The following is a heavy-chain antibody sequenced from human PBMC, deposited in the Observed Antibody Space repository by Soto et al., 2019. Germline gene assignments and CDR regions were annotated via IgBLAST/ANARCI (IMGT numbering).Heavy chain of an antibody. V-gene: IGHV3-7*05. D-gene: IGHD1-26*01. J-gene: IGHJ4*02. CDR3: AEGGSYQDY. CDR2: IKHDGSEK. CDR1: GLIFSSYW. Sequence: EVQLVESGGGLVQPGGSLRLSCAASGLIFSSYWMTWVRQAPGKGLEWVANIKHDGSEKYYVDSVKGRFTISRDNAKNSGYLQMTSLRAEDTAAYYCAEGGSYQDYWGQGTVVTVFS.